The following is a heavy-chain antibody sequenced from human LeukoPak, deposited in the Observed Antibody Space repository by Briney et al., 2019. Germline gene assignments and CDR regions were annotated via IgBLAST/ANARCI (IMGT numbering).Heavy chain of an antibody. Sequence: GGSLRLSCAASGFTFSSYAMSGVRQAPGKGLEWVSAISGSGGSTYYADSVKGRFTISRDNSKNTLYLQMNSLRAEDTAVYYCAKDYYDYIWGSYRGYFDYWGQGTLVTVSS. CDR1: GFTFSSYA. CDR2: ISGSGGST. V-gene: IGHV3-23*01. J-gene: IGHJ4*02. CDR3: AKDYYDYIWGSYRGYFDY. D-gene: IGHD3-16*02.